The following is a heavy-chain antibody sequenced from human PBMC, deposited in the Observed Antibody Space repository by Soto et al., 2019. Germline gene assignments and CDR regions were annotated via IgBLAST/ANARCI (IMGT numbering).Heavy chain of an antibody. V-gene: IGHV3-7*01. CDR3: ARVVGSTNTLHN. CDR1: GFPFSGHW. D-gene: IGHD1-26*01. CDR2: IKQDGSEE. Sequence: EVQLVESGGGLVQPGGSLRLSCVASGFPFSGHWMSWVRQAPGKGLEWVANIKQDGSEEHYVDSVKGRSTVSRDNAKNSLHLQMNSLRAEDTAVYYCARVVGSTNTLHNWGQGTLVTVSS. J-gene: IGHJ4*02.